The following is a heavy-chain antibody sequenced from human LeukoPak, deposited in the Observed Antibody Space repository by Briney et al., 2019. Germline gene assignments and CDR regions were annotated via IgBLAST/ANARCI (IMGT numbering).Heavy chain of an antibody. CDR3: ARDSPAGRTYFDY. D-gene: IGHD1-1*01. CDR1: GFTFSSYW. J-gene: IGHJ4*02. Sequence: TGGSLRLSCGASGFTFSSYWMSWVRQAPGKGLGWVANIKQDGSEKYYVDSVKGRFTISRDNAKNSLYLQMNSLRAEDTAVYYCARDSPAGRTYFDYWGQGTLVTVSS. V-gene: IGHV3-7*05. CDR2: IKQDGSEK.